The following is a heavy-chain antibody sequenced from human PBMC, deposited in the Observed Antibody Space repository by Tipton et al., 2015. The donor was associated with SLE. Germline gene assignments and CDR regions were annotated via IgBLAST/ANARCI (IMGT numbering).Heavy chain of an antibody. V-gene: IGHV3-48*03. CDR1: GFTFSRSE. Sequence: SLRLSCVASGFTFSRSEMMWIRQAPGKGLEYVSIVTPDGTTTYYAASVRGLFTISRDNTKNSLSLQMNSLRVEDTAVYYCCITLFGITMRGEHYCVQRSPVPFSS. CDR3: CITLFGITMRGEHY. D-gene: IGHD3-3*01. J-gene: IGHJ4*02. CDR2: VTPDGTTT.